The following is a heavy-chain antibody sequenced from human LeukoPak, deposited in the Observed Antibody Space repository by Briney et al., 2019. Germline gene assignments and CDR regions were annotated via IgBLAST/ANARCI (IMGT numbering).Heavy chain of an antibody. D-gene: IGHD6-19*01. J-gene: IGHJ4*02. CDR1: GGSFSDYY. CDR2: IYHSGDT. Sequence: PSETLSLTCGVYGGSFSDYYWGWIRQPPGKGLEWIGSIYHSGDTYYNPSLKSRVTISVDTSKNQFSLKLDSVTAADTAVYYCAKGTSSGWYYFDYWGQGTLVTVSS. CDR3: AKGTSSGWYYFDY. V-gene: IGHV4-34*01.